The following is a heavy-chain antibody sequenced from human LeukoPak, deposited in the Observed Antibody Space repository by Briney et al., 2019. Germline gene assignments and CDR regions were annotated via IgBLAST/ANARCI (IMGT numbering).Heavy chain of an antibody. J-gene: IGHJ3*02. Sequence: GESLKISCKGSGYSFTSYWIGWVRQMPGKGLEWMGIIYPGDSDTRYSPSFQGQVTISADKSISTAYLQWSSLKASDTAMYYCATRATVVRGATDAFDIWGQGTMVTVSS. CDR1: GYSFTSYW. CDR3: ATRATVVRGATDAFDI. V-gene: IGHV5-51*01. D-gene: IGHD4-23*01. CDR2: IYPGDSDT.